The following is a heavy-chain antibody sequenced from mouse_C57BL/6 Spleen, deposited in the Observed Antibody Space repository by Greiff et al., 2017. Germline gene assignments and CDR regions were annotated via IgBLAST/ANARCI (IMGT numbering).Heavy chain of an antibody. D-gene: IGHD3-2*02. J-gene: IGHJ2*01. CDR1: GFNIKDYY. Sequence: EVQLQESGAELVRPGASVKLSCPASGFNIKDYYMHWVKQRPEQSLEWIGRIDPEDGDTEYAPKFHGKATMTADTSSTTAYLQLSSLTSEDTSVYYLTTEAQATGYWGQGTTRTVAS. CDR3: TTEAQATGY. V-gene: IGHV14-1*01. CDR2: IDPEDGDT.